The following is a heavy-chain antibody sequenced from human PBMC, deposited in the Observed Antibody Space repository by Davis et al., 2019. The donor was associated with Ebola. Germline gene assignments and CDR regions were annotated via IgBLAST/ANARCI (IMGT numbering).Heavy chain of an antibody. CDR2: INHSGST. J-gene: IGHJ4*02. CDR3: ASGKSITMIVVVAYFDY. V-gene: IGHV4-34*01. CDR1: GGSFSGYY. D-gene: IGHD3-22*01. Sequence: SETLSLTCAVYGGSFSGYYWSWIRQPPGKGLEWIGEINHSGSTNYNPSLKSRVTISVDTSKNQFSLKLSSVTAADTAVYYYASGKSITMIVVVAYFDYWGQGTLVTVSS.